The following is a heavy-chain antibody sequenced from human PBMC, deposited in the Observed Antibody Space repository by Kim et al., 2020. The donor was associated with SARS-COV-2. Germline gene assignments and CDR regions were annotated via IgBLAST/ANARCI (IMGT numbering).Heavy chain of an antibody. D-gene: IGHD6-6*01. V-gene: IGHV4-39*02. Sequence: SETLSLTCTVSGGSISSSSYYWGWIRQPPGKGLEWIGSIYYSGSTYYNPSLKSRVSISVDTSKNHFSLKLSSVTAADTAVYYCARHSSSSRLNIDYWGQGTLVTLSS. CDR1: GGSISSSSYY. CDR3: ARHSSSSRLNIDY. CDR2: IYYSGST. J-gene: IGHJ4*02.